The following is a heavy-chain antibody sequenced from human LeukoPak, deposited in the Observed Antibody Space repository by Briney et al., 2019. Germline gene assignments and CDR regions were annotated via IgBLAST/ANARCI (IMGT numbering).Heavy chain of an antibody. D-gene: IGHD4-17*01. Sequence: STYYADSVKGRFTISRDTSENNLYLQMNSLRAEDTAVYYCAKDTFFADLTTGDYWGQGTLVTVSS. CDR3: AKDTFFADLTTGDY. J-gene: IGHJ4*02. CDR2: ST. V-gene: IGHV3-23*01.